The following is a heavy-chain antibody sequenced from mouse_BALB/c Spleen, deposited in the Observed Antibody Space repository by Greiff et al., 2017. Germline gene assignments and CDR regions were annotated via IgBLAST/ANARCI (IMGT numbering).Heavy chain of an antibody. CDR1: GFTFSSYA. Sequence: EVKLMESGGGLVKPGGSLKLSCAASGFTFSSYAMSWVRQSPEKRLEWVAEISSGGSYTYYPDTVTGRFTISRDNAKNTLYLEMSSLKSEDTAMYYCAREGPYYFDYWGQGTTLTVSS. J-gene: IGHJ2*01. CDR2: ISSGGSYT. V-gene: IGHV5-9-4*01. CDR3: AREGPYYFDY.